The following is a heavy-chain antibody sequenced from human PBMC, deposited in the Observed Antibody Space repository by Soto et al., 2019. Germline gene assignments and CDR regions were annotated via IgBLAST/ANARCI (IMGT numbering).Heavy chain of an antibody. Sequence: QVQLVESGGGVVQPGRSLRLSCAASGFTFSSYAMHWVRQAPGKGLEWVAVISYDGSNKYYADSVKGRFTISRDNSKNTLYLQMNSLRAEDTAVYYCARAGRRGVVVTATLDYWGQGTLVTVSS. CDR3: ARAGRRGVVVTATLDY. CDR1: GFTFSSYA. D-gene: IGHD2-21*02. J-gene: IGHJ4*02. CDR2: ISYDGSNK. V-gene: IGHV3-30-3*01.